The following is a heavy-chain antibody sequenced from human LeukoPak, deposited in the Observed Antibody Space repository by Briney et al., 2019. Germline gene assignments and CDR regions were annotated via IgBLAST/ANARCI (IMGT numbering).Heavy chain of an antibody. V-gene: IGHV3-53*01. CDR3: AREGVRVYDSSGYPNDY. CDR1: GFTVSSNY. CDR2: IYSGGST. D-gene: IGHD3-22*01. Sequence: GGSLRLSCAASGFTVSSNYVSWVRQAPGKGLEWVSLIYSGGSTYYADSVKGRFTISRDNSKNTLYLQMNSLRAEDTAVYYCAREGVRVYDSSGYPNDYWGQGTLVTVSS. J-gene: IGHJ4*02.